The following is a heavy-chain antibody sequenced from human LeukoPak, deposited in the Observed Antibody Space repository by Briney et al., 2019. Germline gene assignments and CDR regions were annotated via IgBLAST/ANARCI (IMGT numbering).Heavy chain of an antibody. CDR1: GYTFTSYY. CDR3: ATGFGGWACVFDI. J-gene: IGHJ3*02. CDR2: INPSGGST. D-gene: IGHD6-19*01. V-gene: IGHV1-46*01. Sequence: EASVKVSCKASGYTFTSYYMHWVRQAPGQGLEWMGIINPSGGSTSYAQKFQGRVTMTRDTSTSTAYMELSSLRSEDTAVYYCATGFGGWACVFDIWGQGTMVTVSS.